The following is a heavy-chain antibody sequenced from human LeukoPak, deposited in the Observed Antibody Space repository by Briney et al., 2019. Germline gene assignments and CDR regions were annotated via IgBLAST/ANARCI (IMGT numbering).Heavy chain of an antibody. D-gene: IGHD5-18*01. J-gene: IGHJ4*02. CDR3: VKDEKWLKVDTPTYYFDL. CDR1: GFTFRSYG. Sequence: PGGSLRLSCAASGFTFRSYGMFWVRQAPGKGLEWVAVIWFHGRDTDYADSVKGRFSVSRDNSNNMVFLHMNNLRSEDTAIYYCVKDEKWLKVDTPTYYFDLWGQGTLVTVSS. CDR2: IWFHGRDT. V-gene: IGHV3-33*03.